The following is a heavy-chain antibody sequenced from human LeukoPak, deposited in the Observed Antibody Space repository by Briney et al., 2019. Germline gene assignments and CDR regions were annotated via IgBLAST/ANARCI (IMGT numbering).Heavy chain of an antibody. CDR1: GDSVNSSDYY. Sequence: SETLSLTCTVSGDSVNSSDYYWGWIRQPPGKGLDWIASVFFTGSTYYNPSLKSRFTMSVDTSNNQFSLRLNSVTAADTAVYYCARQPVLRYFDWLFLDRFDPWGQGTLVTVSS. CDR3: ARQPVLRYFDWLFLDRFDP. J-gene: IGHJ5*02. V-gene: IGHV4-39*01. D-gene: IGHD3-9*01. CDR2: VFFTGST.